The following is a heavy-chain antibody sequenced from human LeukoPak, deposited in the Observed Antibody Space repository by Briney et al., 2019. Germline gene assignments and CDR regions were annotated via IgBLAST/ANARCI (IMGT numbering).Heavy chain of an antibody. CDR1: GYTFTSYD. D-gene: IGHD6-6*01. CDR2: MNPNSGNT. J-gene: IGHJ6*03. Sequence: GASVKVSCKASGYTFTSYDINWVQQATGQGLEWMGWMNPNSGNTGYAQKFQGRVTITRNTSISTAYMELSSLRSEDTAVYYCARRTAARGLFYYYMDVWGKGTTVTVSS. CDR3: ARRTAARGLFYYYMDV. V-gene: IGHV1-8*03.